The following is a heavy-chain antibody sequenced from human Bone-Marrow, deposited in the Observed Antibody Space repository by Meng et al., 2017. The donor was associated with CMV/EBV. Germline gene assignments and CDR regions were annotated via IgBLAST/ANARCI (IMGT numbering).Heavy chain of an antibody. CDR3: AHSEGFRIDNSYYYYYGMDV. J-gene: IGHJ6*02. Sequence: SGPTLVNPTQTLTLTCTFSGFSLSTSGVGVAWIRQSPGKAPEWLAAIYWNDDKRYSPSLRSRLTVTKDTSKNQVVLTMTNMDPVDTGTYYCAHSEGFRIDNSYYYYYGMDVWGQGTTVTFSS. D-gene: IGHD1-1*01. CDR1: GFSLSTSGVG. CDR2: IYWNDDK. V-gene: IGHV2-5*01.